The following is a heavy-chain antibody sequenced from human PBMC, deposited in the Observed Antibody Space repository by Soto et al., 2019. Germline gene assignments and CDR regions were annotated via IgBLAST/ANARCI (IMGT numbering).Heavy chain of an antibody. CDR1: GCSIANSY. CDR3: ARNLPDYNLRKWFDT. V-gene: IGHV4-59*01. CDR2: VYYSGST. J-gene: IGHJ5*02. D-gene: IGHD4-4*01. Sequence: PXEGLSRQFSVSGCSIANSYRSWIRQPPGKGLEWIGYVYYSGSTNYNPPLKSRVTMSVDTSRNLFYLKLTYVTAPDTAMYYCARNLPDYNLRKWFDTWGQGTLVTVSS.